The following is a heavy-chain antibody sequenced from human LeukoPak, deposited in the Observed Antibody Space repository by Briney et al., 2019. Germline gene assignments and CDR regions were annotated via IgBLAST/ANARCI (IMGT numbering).Heavy chain of an antibody. J-gene: IGHJ3*02. CDR3: ARDLSPYCSSTRCYSDAFDI. CDR2: TYYRSKWYN. D-gene: IGHD2-2*01. CDR1: GDSVSSNSAA. V-gene: IGHV6-1*01. Sequence: SQTLSLTCAISGDSVSSNSAAWNWIRQSPSRGLEWLGRTYYRSKWYNDYAVSVKSRITINPDTSKNQFSLQLNSVTPEDTAVYYCARDLSPYCSSTRCYSDAFDIWGQGTMVTVSS.